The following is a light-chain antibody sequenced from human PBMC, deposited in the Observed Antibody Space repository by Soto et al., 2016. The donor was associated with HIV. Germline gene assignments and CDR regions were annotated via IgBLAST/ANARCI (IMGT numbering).Light chain of an antibody. CDR2: EDN. CDR1: KLGDKY. J-gene: IGLJ1*01. Sequence: SYELTQPPPVSVSPGQTASITCSVDKLGDKYVSWYRQKPGQSPVLVIYEDNKRPSGIPERFSGSNSGNTATLTISGTQALDEADYYCQAWDSNTCFFGTGTKVTVL. CDR3: QAWDSNTCF. V-gene: IGLV3-1*01.